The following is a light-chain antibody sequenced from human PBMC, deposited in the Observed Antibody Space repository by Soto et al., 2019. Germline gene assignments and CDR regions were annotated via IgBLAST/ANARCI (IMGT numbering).Light chain of an antibody. V-gene: IGLV2-11*01. CDR1: SSDVGVYNY. CDR3: CSYAGTYTV. CDR2: DVT. J-gene: IGLJ2*01. Sequence: QSVLTQPRSVSGSPGQSVTISCTGTSSDVGVYNYISWYQQHPGKAPKLMIYDVTKRPSGVPDRFSVSKSGNTASLTISGLQAEDEADYYCCSYAGTYTVFGGGTKLTVL.